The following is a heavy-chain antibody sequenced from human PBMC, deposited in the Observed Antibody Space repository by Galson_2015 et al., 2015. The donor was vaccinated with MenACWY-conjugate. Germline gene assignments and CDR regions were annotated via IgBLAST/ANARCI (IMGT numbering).Heavy chain of an antibody. D-gene: IGHD3-10*01. J-gene: IGHJ4*02. CDR3: ARESGGSGSYGGLDY. CDR1: GFTVYSNY. Sequence: SLRLSCAASGFTVYSNYMNWVRHAPGKGLEWVSLIYSDDSTYYADSVKGRFTISRNNSKNTLYLQTNSLRAEDTAVYYCARESGGSGSYGGLDYWGQGTLVTVSS. CDR2: IYSDDST. V-gene: IGHV3-53*01.